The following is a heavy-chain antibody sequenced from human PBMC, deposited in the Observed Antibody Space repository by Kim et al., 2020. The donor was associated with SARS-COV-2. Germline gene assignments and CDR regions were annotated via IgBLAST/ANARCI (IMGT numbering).Heavy chain of an antibody. CDR3: ARGQIYYDFWSGPSPYAMDI. CDR2: ISNSSSYI. V-gene: IGHV3-21*01. J-gene: IGHJ6*02. CDR1: GFTFSSYS. D-gene: IGHD3-3*01. Sequence: GGSLRLSCAASGFTFSSYSMNWVRQAPGKGLEWVSSISNSSSYIYYADSVKGRFTISRDNAKNSLYLQMNSLRAEDTAVYYCARGQIYYDFWSGPSPYAMDIWGQGTTVTVSS.